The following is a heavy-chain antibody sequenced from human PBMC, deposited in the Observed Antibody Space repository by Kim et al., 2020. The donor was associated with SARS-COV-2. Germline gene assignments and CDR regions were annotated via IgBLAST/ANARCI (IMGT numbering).Heavy chain of an antibody. CDR1: EFPFNTYA. CDR3: TGSRGGLRFHSFDY. CDR2: VSDSGGTT. D-gene: IGHD5-12*01. Sequence: GGSLRLSCAASEFPFNTYAMSWVRQAPGRGLEWVSTVSDSGGTTFYADSVKGRFTISRDNSKNTLFLHMNSLRGEDTAVYYCTGSRGGLRFHSFDYWGQGPLLTVS. V-gene: IGHV3-23*01. J-gene: IGHJ4*02.